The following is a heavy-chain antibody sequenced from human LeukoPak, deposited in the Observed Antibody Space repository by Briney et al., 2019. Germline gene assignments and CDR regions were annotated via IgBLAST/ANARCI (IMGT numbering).Heavy chain of an antibody. CDR3: ARVVWFGENRTYYFDY. CDR1: GGSISSSSYY. Sequence: KASETLSLTCTVSGGSISSSSYYWGWIRQPPGKGLEWIGSIYYSGSTYYNPSLKSRVTISVDTSKNQFSLKLSSVTAADTAVYYCARVVWFGENRTYYFDYWGQGTLVTVSS. V-gene: IGHV4-39*07. CDR2: IYYSGST. D-gene: IGHD3-10*01. J-gene: IGHJ4*02.